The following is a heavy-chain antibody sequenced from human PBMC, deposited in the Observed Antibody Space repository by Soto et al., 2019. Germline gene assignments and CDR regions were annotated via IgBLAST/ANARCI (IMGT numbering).Heavy chain of an antibody. Sequence: QMQLVQSGAEVKKAGASVKVSCKASGYAFTKHCISWVRQAPGQGLEWMGWISTDSDRANYAQKFKDRLTMTTVTSTTTADMDLRSLRSDDTAIYVCEWDGDCRSFSCLDSFDIWGQGTMVSVSS. J-gene: IGHJ3*02. V-gene: IGHV1-18*01. CDR2: ISTDSDRA. CDR3: EWDGDCRSFSCLDSFDI. D-gene: IGHD2-2*01. CDR1: GYAFTKHC.